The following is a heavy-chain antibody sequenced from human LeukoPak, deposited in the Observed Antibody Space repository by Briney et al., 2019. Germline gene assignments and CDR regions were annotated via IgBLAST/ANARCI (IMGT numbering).Heavy chain of an antibody. CDR2: ISSSSSTI. D-gene: IGHD5-18*01. V-gene: IGHV3-48*01. CDR3: AREGPRGHTYDLTFGY. J-gene: IGHJ4*02. Sequence: GGSLRLSCAASGFTFSSYTMNWVRQTPGKGLEWVSYISSSSSTIYYADSVKGRFTVSRDNAKNSLYLQMNSLRAEDTAVYYCAREGPRGHTYDLTFGYWGQGTLVTVSS. CDR1: GFTFSSYT.